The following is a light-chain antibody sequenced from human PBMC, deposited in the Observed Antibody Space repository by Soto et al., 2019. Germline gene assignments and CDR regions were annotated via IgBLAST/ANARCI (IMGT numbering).Light chain of an antibody. CDR1: RTVLYSSNNNNY. J-gene: IGKJ2*01. CDR2: WAS. Sequence: DIVMTQSPDSLAVSLGERATINCKSSRTVLYSSNNNNYLAWYQQKPGQPPKLLIYWASTRESGVPDRFSGSGYGTDFTLNISSLQAEDVAVYYCQQDYTTPYTFGQGTKLEIK. CDR3: QQDYTTPYT. V-gene: IGKV4-1*01.